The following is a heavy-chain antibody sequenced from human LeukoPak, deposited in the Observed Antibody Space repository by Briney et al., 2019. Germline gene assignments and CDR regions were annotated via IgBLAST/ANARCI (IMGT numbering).Heavy chain of an antibody. CDR1: GFTLCSYD. CDR3: ASKGGVSHGFNY. CDR2: ISGISGSTT. Sequence: PGGSLSLSCSASGFTLCSYDMRWVGQAPGKGLEWVAAISGISGSTTIYAGSVKGRFTVSRDNPKNTLYLQMNSLRAEDTAVYYCASKGGVSHGFNYGGERCLVTVSS. D-gene: IGHD3-10*01. V-gene: IGHV3-23*01. J-gene: IGHJ4*02.